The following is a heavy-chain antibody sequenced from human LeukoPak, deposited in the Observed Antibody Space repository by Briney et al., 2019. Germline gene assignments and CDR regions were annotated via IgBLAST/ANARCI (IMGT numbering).Heavy chain of an antibody. J-gene: IGHJ4*02. CDR1: GESISGFY. Sequence: SETLSLTCTVSGESISGFYWTWIRQPPGKGLEWIGYIYYSGSTNYNPSLKSRVTISVDTSKNQFSLKLSSVTAADTAVYYCARPRGVGASLFDFWGQGTLVTVSS. CDR2: IYYSGST. CDR3: ARPRGVGASLFDF. V-gene: IGHV4-59*01. D-gene: IGHD1-26*01.